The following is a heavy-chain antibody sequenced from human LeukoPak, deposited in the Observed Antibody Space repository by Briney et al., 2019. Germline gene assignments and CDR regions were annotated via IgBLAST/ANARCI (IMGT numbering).Heavy chain of an antibody. CDR2: IYSSGST. V-gene: IGHV4-59*01. CDR1: GGSISTYY. D-gene: IGHD5-18*01. Sequence: QLQLQESGPGLVKPSETLSLACTVSGGSISTYYSCWIRGPPGKGLQWIGYIYSSGSTNYNPSLKRRVTISVDTSKNQFSLKLSSVTTADTAVYYCARGYSYGYVDYWGQGTLVTVSS. CDR3: ARGYSYGYVDY. J-gene: IGHJ4*02.